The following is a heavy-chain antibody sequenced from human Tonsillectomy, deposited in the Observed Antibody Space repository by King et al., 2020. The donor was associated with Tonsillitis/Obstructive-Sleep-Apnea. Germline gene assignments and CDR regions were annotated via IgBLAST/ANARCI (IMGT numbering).Heavy chain of an antibody. CDR3: ARVGNCSSTGCFDY. V-gene: IGHV4-34*01. Sequence: VQLQQWGAGLLKPSETLSLTCAVHGGSFSGNYWTWIRQPPGKGLEWIGEINHSGGTKYNPSLTGRATISVDPPKSQFSLMLNSVTAADTAVYYCARVGNCSSTGCFDYWGQGTLVTVSS. D-gene: IGHD2-2*03. CDR1: GGSFSGNY. CDR2: INHSGGT. J-gene: IGHJ4*02.